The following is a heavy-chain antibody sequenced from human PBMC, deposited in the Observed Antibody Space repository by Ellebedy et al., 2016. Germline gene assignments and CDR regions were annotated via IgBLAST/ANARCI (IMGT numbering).Heavy chain of an antibody. CDR3: ARVAVRATIDY. Sequence: GESLKISXAASGFTFSSYSMNWVRQAPGKGLEWVSSISSSSSYIYYADSVKGRFTISRDNAKNSLYLQMNSLRAEDTAVYYCARVAVRATIDYWGQGTLVTVSS. CDR2: ISSSSSYI. CDR1: GFTFSSYS. J-gene: IGHJ4*02. D-gene: IGHD3-10*01. V-gene: IGHV3-21*01.